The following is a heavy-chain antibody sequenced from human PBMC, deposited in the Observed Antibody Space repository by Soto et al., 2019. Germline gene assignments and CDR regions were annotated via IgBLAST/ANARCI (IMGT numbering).Heavy chain of an antibody. D-gene: IGHD4-17*01. CDR2: ISSSGSTI. CDR3: ARGRIPMTTVTTSYYYYMDV. V-gene: IGHV3-11*01. J-gene: IGHJ6*03. Sequence: QVQLVESGGGLVKPGGSLRLSCAASGFTFSDYYMSWIRQAPGKGLEWVSYISSSGSTIYYADSVKGRFTISRDNAKNSMYLHMNSLRAEDTAVYYCARGRIPMTTVTTSYYYYMDVWGKGTTVTDSS. CDR1: GFTFSDYY.